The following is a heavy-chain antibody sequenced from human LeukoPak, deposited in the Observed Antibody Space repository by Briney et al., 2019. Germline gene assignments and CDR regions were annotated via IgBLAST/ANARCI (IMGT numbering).Heavy chain of an antibody. CDR2: YAPEEGEP. V-gene: IGHV1-24*01. J-gene: IGHJ3*02. CDR1: GGTLTGLS. Sequence: ASVKVSCKVSGGTLTGLSIHWVRQAPGKGLEWMGGYAPEEGEPIYAKKFQGRVTMTEDTSSNTAYMQLSSLRSEDAAIYYCATYPLVVVVPKSAFDIWGQGTMVSVSA. D-gene: IGHD2-2*01. CDR3: ATYPLVVVVPKSAFDI.